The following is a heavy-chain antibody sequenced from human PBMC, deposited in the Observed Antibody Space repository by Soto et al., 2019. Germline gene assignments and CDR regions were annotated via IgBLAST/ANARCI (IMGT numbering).Heavy chain of an antibody. CDR2: IYHGGST. CDR1: GASITRDGNC. CDR3: ASSSLYGMDV. Sequence: SETLSLTCSVSGASITRDGNCWTWIRQPPGKGLEFVASIYHGGSTFYNPSLRSRVTISLDRSKNQFSLKLTSVTAADTAVYYCASSSLYGMDVWGQGTTVTV. V-gene: IGHV4-30-2*01. J-gene: IGHJ6*02.